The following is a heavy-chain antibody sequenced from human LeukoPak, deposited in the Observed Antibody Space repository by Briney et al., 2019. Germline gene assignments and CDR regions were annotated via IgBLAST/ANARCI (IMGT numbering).Heavy chain of an antibody. D-gene: IGHD6-19*01. Sequence: GGSLRLSCAASGFTFSTYALSWVRQAPGKGLEWVSGISGSGGSSYFADSVKGRFTISRDNPKNTLYLQMNSLRAEDTAVYYCAKDRYTSGHDAFDIWGQGTMVTVSS. CDR3: AKDRYTSGHDAFDI. CDR1: GFTFSTYA. V-gene: IGHV3-23*01. J-gene: IGHJ3*02. CDR2: ISGSGGSS.